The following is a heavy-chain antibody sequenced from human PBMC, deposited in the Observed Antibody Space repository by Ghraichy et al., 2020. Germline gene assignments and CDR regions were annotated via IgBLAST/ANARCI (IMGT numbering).Heavy chain of an antibody. Sequence: GGSLRLSCAASGFTFSNYWMCWVRQAPGKGLEWVANINQDGSGVYYVDSVKGRFTLSRDNAKKSLYLQMNSLRAEDTAVYYCARDPHFQAIALWGQGTRVTVSS. J-gene: IGHJ5*02. CDR3: ARDPHFQAIAL. CDR2: INQDGSGV. CDR1: GFTFSNYW. V-gene: IGHV3-7*01. D-gene: IGHD3-3*02.